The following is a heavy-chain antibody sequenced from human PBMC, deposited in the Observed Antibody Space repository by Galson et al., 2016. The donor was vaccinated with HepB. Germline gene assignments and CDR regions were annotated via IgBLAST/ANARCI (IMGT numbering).Heavy chain of an antibody. J-gene: IGHJ4*02. Sequence: SLRLSCAGSGFTFSNYGMSWVRQAPGKGLEWVSVISADSGALYYADSVKGRFSISRDNSMSTLFLQMNSLRAEDTAIYYCVIMIRGITVGPFDYWGQGTLVTISS. V-gene: IGHV3-23*01. CDR2: ISADSGAL. D-gene: IGHD3-10*01. CDR1: GFTFSNYG. CDR3: VIMIRGITVGPFDY.